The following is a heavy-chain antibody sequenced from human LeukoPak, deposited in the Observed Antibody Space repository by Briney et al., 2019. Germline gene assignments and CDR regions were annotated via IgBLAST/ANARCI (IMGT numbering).Heavy chain of an antibody. CDR3: ARDGCSSTSCYSNWFDP. CDR2: IYYSGST. D-gene: IGHD2-2*01. CDR1: GGSISSGDYY. J-gene: IGHJ5*02. V-gene: IGHV4-61*08. Sequence: SETLSLTCTVSGGSISSGDYYWSWIRQPPGKGLEWIGYIYYSGSTNYNPSLKSRVTISVDTSKNQFSLKLSSVTAADTAVYYCARDGCSSTSCYSNWFDPWGQGTLVTVSS.